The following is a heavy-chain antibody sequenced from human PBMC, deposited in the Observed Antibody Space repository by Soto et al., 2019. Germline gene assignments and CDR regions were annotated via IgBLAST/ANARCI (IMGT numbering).Heavy chain of an antibody. CDR2: ISSSSSTI. J-gene: IGHJ3*02. V-gene: IGHV3-48*01. Sequence: PGGSLRLSCAASGFTFSSYSMNWVRQAPGKGLEWVSYISSSSSTIYYADSVKGRFTISRDNAKNSLYLQMNSLRAEDTAVYYCARRLGPSGGVAAFDIWGQGTMVTVSS. D-gene: IGHD3-10*01. CDR1: GFTFSSYS. CDR3: ARRLGPSGGVAAFDI.